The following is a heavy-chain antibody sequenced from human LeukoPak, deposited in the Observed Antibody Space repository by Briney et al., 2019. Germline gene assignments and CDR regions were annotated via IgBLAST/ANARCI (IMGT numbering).Heavy chain of an antibody. J-gene: IGHJ4*02. CDR2: ISGSGIST. CDR3: AKKRYLEWLSPRNYFDS. CDR1: GFNFRGFA. Sequence: GSXRLSCSASGFNFRGFAMGWVRQAPGKGLEWXXXISGSGISTYSADSVKGRFTISRDNSKNTVFLQMSSLRAEDTAKYYCAKKRYLEWLSPRNYFDSWGPGTLVTVSS. V-gene: IGHV3-23*01. D-gene: IGHD3-3*01.